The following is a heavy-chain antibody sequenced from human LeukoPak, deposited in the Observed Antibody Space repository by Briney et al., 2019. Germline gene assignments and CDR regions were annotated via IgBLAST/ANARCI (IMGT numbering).Heavy chain of an antibody. J-gene: IGHJ4*02. Sequence: SETLSLTCTVSGGSISSSSYYWGWIRQPPGKGLEWIGSIYYSGSTYYNPSLKSRVTISVDTSKNQFSLKLSSVTAADTAVYYCARMVRGVLGRYYFDYWGQGTLVTVSS. CDR3: ARMVRGVLGRYYFDY. V-gene: IGHV4-39*01. CDR1: GGSISSSSYY. D-gene: IGHD3-10*01. CDR2: IYYSGST.